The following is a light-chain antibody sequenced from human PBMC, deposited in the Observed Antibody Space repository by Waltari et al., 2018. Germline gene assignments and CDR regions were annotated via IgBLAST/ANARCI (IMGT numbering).Light chain of an antibody. V-gene: IGKV3-15*01. J-gene: IGKJ1*01. CDR3: QQYNDWRT. CDR1: QSVNSN. CDR2: DAS. Sequence: EIVMTQSPATVSVSPGERATLSCRASQSVNSNLAWYQQKPGQAPRLLIYDASTRATGSPARFSGSGFGTEFTLTISSLQSEDFAVYYCQQYNDWRTFGQGTKVEIK.